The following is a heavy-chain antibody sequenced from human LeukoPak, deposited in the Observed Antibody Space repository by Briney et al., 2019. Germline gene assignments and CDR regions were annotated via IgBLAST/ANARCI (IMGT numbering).Heavy chain of an antibody. CDR1: GFTFGDYA. V-gene: IGHV3-23*01. Sequence: GGSLRLSCTASGFTFGDYAMSWFRQAPGKGLEWVSGISGSGGSTYYADSVKGRFTISRDNSKNTLYLQMNSLRAEDTAVYYCAKGGLYYYDSSGYSDYWGQGTLVTVSS. J-gene: IGHJ4*02. CDR2: ISGSGGST. D-gene: IGHD3-22*01. CDR3: AKGGLYYYDSSGYSDY.